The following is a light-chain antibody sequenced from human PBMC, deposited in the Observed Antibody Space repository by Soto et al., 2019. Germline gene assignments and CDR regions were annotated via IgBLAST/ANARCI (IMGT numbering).Light chain of an antibody. CDR2: DAS. J-gene: IGKJ5*01. CDR3: QQRSNWPPST. V-gene: IGKV3-11*01. CDR1: QSVSSY. Sequence: EIVLTQSPGTLSLSPGERATLSCRASQSVSSYLAWYQQKPSQAPRLLIYDASNRATGIPARFSGSGSGTDFILTISSLEPEDFAVYYCQQRSNWPPSTFGQGTRLEIK.